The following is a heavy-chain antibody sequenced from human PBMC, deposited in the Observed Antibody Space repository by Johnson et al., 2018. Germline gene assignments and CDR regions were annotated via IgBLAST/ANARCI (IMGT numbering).Heavy chain of an antibody. V-gene: IGHV4-34*01. CDR2: VNHSGST. D-gene: IGHD2-15*01. J-gene: IGHJ6*03. CDR3: ARSLGYCSGGSCYSIDYYYYYMDV. Sequence: QVQLQQWGAGLLKPSETLSLTCAVYGGSFSGYYWSWIRQPPGKGLEWIGEVNHSGSTNYNPSLKSRVTISVDASKNQFSLKLSSVTAADTAVYYCARSLGYCSGGSCYSIDYYYYYMDVWGKGTTVTVSS. CDR1: GGSFSGYY.